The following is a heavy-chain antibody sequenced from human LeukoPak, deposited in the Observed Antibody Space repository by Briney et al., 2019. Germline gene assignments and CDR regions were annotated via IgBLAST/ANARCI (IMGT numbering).Heavy chain of an antibody. J-gene: IGHJ6*02. CDR2: FDPEDGET. Sequence: ASVKVSCKVSGYTLTELSMHWVRQAPGKGLEWMGGFDPEDGETIYAQKFQGRVTMTRNTSISTAYMELSSLRSEDTAVYYCARDSPTMVRGVQKYYYYYYGMDVWGQGTTVTVSS. CDR1: GYTLTELS. D-gene: IGHD3-10*01. V-gene: IGHV1-24*01. CDR3: ARDSPTMVRGVQKYYYYYYGMDV.